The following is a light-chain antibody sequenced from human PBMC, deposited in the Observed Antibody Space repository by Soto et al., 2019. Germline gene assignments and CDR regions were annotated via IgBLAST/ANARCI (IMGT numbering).Light chain of an antibody. CDR2: DAS. CDR3: QQYYNWPRP. J-gene: IGKJ1*01. Sequence: EIVITQSPATLSVSPGETATLSCRASHSVGTKLAWYQQRPGQAPRLLISDASTRATSIPARFSGSGSVTQFTLTTSCLQSEDFAVYYCQQYYNWPRPFAQGTKVNI. V-gene: IGKV3-15*01. CDR1: HSVGTK.